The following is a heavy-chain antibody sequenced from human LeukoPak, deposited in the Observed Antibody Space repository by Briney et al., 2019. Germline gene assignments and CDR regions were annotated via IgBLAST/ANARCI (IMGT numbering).Heavy chain of an antibody. V-gene: IGHV4-59*12. CDR3: ARDVTRIAAIGGAFDI. D-gene: IGHD6-13*01. CDR1: GGSISFYY. CDR2: IYYSGST. J-gene: IGHJ3*02. Sequence: SETLSLTCIVSGGSISFYYWSWIRQPPGKGLEWIGSIYYSGSTYYNPSLKSRVTISVDTSKNQFSLKLSSVTAADTAVYYCARDVTRIAAIGGAFDIWGQGTMVTVSS.